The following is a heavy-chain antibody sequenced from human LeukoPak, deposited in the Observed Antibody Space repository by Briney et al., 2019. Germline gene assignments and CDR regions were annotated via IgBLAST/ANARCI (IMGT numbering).Heavy chain of an antibody. V-gene: IGHV3-66*01. CDR2: ITTSGST. CDR1: GLTASHNV. J-gene: IGHJ6*03. CDR3: TRVGLTDYYMEV. Sequence: GGSLRLSCAASGLTASHNVNNAMSWVRHAPGKGLEWVSGITTSGSTYYADSVKGRFTISRENSNNTLYLHMGSLRAEDTAVYYCTRVGLTDYYMEVWGKGTTVTVSS.